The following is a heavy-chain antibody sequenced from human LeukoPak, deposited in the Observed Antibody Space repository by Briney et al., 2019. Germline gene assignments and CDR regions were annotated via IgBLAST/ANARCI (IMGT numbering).Heavy chain of an antibody. Sequence: RPSETLSLTCTVSGGSISSYYWSWIRQPPGKGLEWIGYIYYSGSTNYNPSLKSRVTISVDTSKNQFSLKLSSVTAADTAVYYCASQGDCTNGVCPFDYWGQGTLVTVSS. CDR1: GGSISSYY. CDR3: ASQGDCTNGVCPFDY. J-gene: IGHJ4*02. D-gene: IGHD2-8*01. CDR2: IYYSGST. V-gene: IGHV4-59*08.